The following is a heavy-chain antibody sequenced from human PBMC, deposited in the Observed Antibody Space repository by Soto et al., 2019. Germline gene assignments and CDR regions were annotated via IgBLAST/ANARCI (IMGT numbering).Heavy chain of an antibody. D-gene: IGHD3-10*01. J-gene: IGHJ6*02. CDR2: ISAYNGNT. CDR1: GYTFTSYG. Sequence: QVQLVQSGAEVKKPGASVKVSCKASGYTFTSYGISWVRQAPGQGLAWMGWISAYNGNTNYTQKLQDRVTMTTDTSTSTAYMQLRSLRSDDTAVYYCASSYYRSGTPYYYGMDVWGQGTTVTVSS. V-gene: IGHV1-18*01. CDR3: ASSYYRSGTPYYYGMDV.